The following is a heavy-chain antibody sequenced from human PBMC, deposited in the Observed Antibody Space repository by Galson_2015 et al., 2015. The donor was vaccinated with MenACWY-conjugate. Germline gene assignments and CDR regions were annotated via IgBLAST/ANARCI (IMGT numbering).Heavy chain of an antibody. CDR1: GFSISNFG. V-gene: IGHV3-48*02. D-gene: IGHD3-16*01. CDR2: ISPTSGNI. J-gene: IGHJ3*01. Sequence: SLRLSCAASGFSISNFGMNWVRQAPGKGLEWVSYISPTSGNIYYADPVKGRFTTSRDNAKNSLYLQMNSLRDEDSAVYYCARRDARLAKLVGACDLWGQGTKVTVSS. CDR3: ARRDARLAKLVGACDL.